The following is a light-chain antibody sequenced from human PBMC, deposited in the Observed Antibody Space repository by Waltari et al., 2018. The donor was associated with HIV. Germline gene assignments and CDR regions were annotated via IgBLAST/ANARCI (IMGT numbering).Light chain of an antibody. CDR2: RNN. Sequence: QSVLPQTPSASGTPGQRVTISCSGSSSNIGSNYVYWYQQPPGTAPKLLIYRNNQRPSGVPDRFSGSNPGTSASLAISGLRSEDEADYYCAAWDNSLSVLVVFGGGTKLTVL. CDR3: AAWDNSLSVLVV. J-gene: IGLJ2*01. CDR1: SSNIGSNY. V-gene: IGLV1-47*01.